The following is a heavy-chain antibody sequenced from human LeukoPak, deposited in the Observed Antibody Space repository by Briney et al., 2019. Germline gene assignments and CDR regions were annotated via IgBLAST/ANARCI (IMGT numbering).Heavy chain of an antibody. J-gene: IGHJ4*02. V-gene: IGHV3-23*01. CDR3: ARDFYDSSGYYYDY. D-gene: IGHD3-22*01. Sequence: GGSLRLSCAASGFTVSSNYMSWVRQAPGKGLEWVSAVSGSGDKTYYADSVKGRFTISRDNSKGTLYLQMNSLRAEDTALYYCARDFYDSSGYYYDYWGQGTLVTVSS. CDR2: VSGSGDKT. CDR1: GFTVSSNY.